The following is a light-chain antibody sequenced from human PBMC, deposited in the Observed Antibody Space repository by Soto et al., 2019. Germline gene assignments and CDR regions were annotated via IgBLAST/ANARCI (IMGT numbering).Light chain of an antibody. Sequence: EIVLTQSPGTLSLSPGERATLSCRASQSVGNNYLARYQQKTVQAPRLLIYNASYMATGIPDRFSRSRSGTYFTLTTSTLDPEEFAVYFCHQCASSPLTFGGGTKVEIK. CDR3: HQCASSPLT. V-gene: IGKV3-20*01. CDR2: NAS. J-gene: IGKJ4*01. CDR1: QSVGNNY.